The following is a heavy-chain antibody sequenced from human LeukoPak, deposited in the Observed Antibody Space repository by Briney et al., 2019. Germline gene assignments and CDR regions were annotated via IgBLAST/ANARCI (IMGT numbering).Heavy chain of an antibody. CDR1: GFSPSSPGVA. J-gene: IGHJ4*02. CDR3: AHKGRGSGSYTM. Sequence: SGPTLLNPPQTLTLTCTFSGFSPSSPGVAVAWIRQPPGKGLEWLAVSYWNADKSYSPSLKSRLTVTKDTSKNQVVLTMTNIDPVDTATYYCAHKGRGSGSYTMWGQGTLVTVSS. CDR2: SYWNADK. D-gene: IGHD3-10*01. V-gene: IGHV2-5*01.